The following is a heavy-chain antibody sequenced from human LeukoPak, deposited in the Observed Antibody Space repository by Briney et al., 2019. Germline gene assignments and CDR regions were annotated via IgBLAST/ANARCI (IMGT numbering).Heavy chain of an antibody. CDR3: ARGTAMVGSNYFDY. D-gene: IGHD5-18*01. CDR2: ISSSSSYI. CDR1: GFTFSSYS. Sequence: GGSLRLSCAASGFTFSSYSMNWVRQAPGKGLEWVSSISSSSSYIYYADSVKGRFTISRDNAKNSLYLQMNSLRAEDTAVYYCARGTAMVGSNYFDYWGQGTLVTVSS. V-gene: IGHV3-21*01. J-gene: IGHJ4*02.